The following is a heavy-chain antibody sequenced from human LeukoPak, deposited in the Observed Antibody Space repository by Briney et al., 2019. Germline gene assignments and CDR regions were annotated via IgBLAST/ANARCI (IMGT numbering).Heavy chain of an antibody. CDR2: MYYSGST. CDR1: GFTFSDSY. J-gene: IGHJ5*02. CDR3: ARPYYYDSRIDP. Sequence: LRLSCSASGFTFSDSYMSWIRQPPGKGLEWIAYMYYSGSTYYNPSLKSRVTMSADTSKNQLSLKLSSVTAADTAVYYCARPYYYDSRIDPWGQGILVTVSS. V-gene: IGHV4-30-4*08. D-gene: IGHD3-22*01.